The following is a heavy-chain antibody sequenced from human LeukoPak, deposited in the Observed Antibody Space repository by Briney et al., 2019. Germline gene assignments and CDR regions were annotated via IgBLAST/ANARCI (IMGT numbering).Heavy chain of an antibody. J-gene: IGHJ5*02. Sequence: GASVKVSCKASGYAFTGYYMHWVRQAPGQGLEWMGRINPNSGGTNYAQKFQGRVTMTRNTSISTAYMELSSLRSEDTAVYYCARGRRSWFDPWGQGTLVTVSS. V-gene: IGHV1-2*06. CDR2: INPNSGGT. CDR1: GYAFTGYY. CDR3: ARGRRSWFDP.